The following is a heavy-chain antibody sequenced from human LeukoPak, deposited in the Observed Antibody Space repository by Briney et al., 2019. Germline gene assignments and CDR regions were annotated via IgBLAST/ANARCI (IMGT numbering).Heavy chain of an antibody. J-gene: IGHJ6*03. D-gene: IGHD3-10*01. CDR1: GYTFTSYG. CDR2: ISAYNGNT. Sequence: GASVKVSCKASGYTFTSYGISWVRQAPGQGLEWMGWISAYNGNTNYAQKLQGRVTMTTDTSTSTACMELRSLRSDDTAVYYCARREWFGEAYMDVWGKGTTVTISS. CDR3: ARREWFGEAYMDV. V-gene: IGHV1-18*01.